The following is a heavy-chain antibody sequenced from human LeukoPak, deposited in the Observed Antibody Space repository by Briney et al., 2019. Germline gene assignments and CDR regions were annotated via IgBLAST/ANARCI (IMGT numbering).Heavy chain of an antibody. V-gene: IGHV4-4*07. Sequence: SETLSLTCTVSGDSITTNHWSWIRQPAGKGLEWISRIRFNGNTDYNPSLKSRLTTSIDTPRNQFSLKLHSVTAADTALYYCARDRGGNSWYNWYDAWGQGTLVTVSS. J-gene: IGHJ5*02. CDR3: ARDRGGNSWYNWYDA. D-gene: IGHD2/OR15-2a*01. CDR2: IRFNGNT. CDR1: GDSITTNH.